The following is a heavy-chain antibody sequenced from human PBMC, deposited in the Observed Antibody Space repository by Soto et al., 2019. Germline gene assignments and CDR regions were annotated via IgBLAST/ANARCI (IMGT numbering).Heavy chain of an antibody. Sequence: QVQLQESGPGLVNPSETLSLTCTVSGGSVTSSTSSWAWVRQPPGKGLHWIGTIFYGRGTYYNPSLESRVTISLDTSKIQFSLELTSVTAADTAVYYCARQPTGYPNWFDAWGRGILVIVSS. J-gene: IGHJ5*02. V-gene: IGHV4-39*01. CDR1: GGSVTSSTSS. D-gene: IGHD3-9*01. CDR2: IFYGRGT. CDR3: ARQPTGYPNWFDA.